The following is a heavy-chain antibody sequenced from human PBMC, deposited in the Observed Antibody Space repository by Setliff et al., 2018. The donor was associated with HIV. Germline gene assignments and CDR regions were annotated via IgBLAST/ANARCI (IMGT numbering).Heavy chain of an antibody. CDR2: IWYDDTNK. D-gene: IGHD3-22*01. Sequence: GGSLRLSCAASGFTFNNYGIHWVRQAPGKGLEWVAVIWYDDTNKYYADSVRGRFTISRDKSKSTVYLQMNSLRTDDTAVYYCARLLDSSGYYDAFDIWGQGTMVTVSS. CDR1: GFTFNNYG. V-gene: IGHV3-33*01. CDR3: ARLLDSSGYYDAFDI. J-gene: IGHJ3*02.